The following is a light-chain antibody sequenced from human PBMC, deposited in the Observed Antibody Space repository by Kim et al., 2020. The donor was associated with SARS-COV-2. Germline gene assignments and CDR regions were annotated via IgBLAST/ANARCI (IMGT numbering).Light chain of an antibody. CDR3: SSFTSSSTWV. CDR2: DIN. V-gene: IGLV2-14*03. J-gene: IGLJ3*02. Sequence: GQSITISCTGTSSDIGGYNFVSWYQQHPGKAPKLTIYDINNRTSGVSNRFFGSKSGNTASLTISGLQAEDEAVYYCSSFTSSSTWVFGGGTQLTVL. CDR1: SSDIGGYNF.